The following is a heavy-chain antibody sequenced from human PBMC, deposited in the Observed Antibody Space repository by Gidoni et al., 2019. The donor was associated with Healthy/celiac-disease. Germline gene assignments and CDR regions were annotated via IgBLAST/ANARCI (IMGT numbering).Heavy chain of an antibody. CDR1: GFTFSSYA. J-gene: IGHJ6*02. Sequence: EVQLVESGGGLVQPGGSLRLSCAASGFTFSSYAMRWVRQAPGKGLEWVSAISGSGGSTYYADYVKGRFTISRDNSKNTLYLQMNSLRAEDTAVYYCAKDGDSSGWYDADYYYYGMDVWGQGTTVTVSS. CDR2: ISGSGGST. CDR3: AKDGDSSGWYDADYYYYGMDV. D-gene: IGHD6-19*01. V-gene: IGHV3-23*04.